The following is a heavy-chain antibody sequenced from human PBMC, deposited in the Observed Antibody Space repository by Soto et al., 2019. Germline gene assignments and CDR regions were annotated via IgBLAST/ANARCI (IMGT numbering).Heavy chain of an antibody. D-gene: IGHD5-18*01. CDR3: ASLSGYSYGGGFDY. J-gene: IGHJ4*02. V-gene: IGHV3-30-3*01. Sequence: QVQLVESGGGVVQPGRSLRLSCAASGFTFSSYAMHWVRQAPGKGLEWVAVISYDGSNKYYADSVKGRFTISRDNSKNTLYLQMNSLRAEDTAVYYCASLSGYSYGGGFDYWGQGTLVTVSS. CDR1: GFTFSSYA. CDR2: ISYDGSNK.